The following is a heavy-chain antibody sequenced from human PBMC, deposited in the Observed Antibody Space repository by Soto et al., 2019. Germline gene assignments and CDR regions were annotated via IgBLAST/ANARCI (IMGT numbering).Heavy chain of an antibody. CDR1: GFTFSNAW. D-gene: IGHD3-22*01. CDR2: IKSKTDGGTT. Sequence: GGSLRLSCAASGFTFSNAWMSWVRQAPGKGLEWVGRIKSKTDGGTTDYAAPVKGRFTISRDDSKNTLYLQMNSLKTEDTAVYYCTTEGSVVVVITAFDIWGQGTMVTVSS. J-gene: IGHJ3*02. V-gene: IGHV3-15*01. CDR3: TTEGSVVVVITAFDI.